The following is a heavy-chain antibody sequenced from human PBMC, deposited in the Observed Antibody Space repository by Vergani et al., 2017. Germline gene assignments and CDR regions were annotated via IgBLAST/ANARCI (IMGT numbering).Heavy chain of an antibody. CDR1: GYIFSNFW. D-gene: IGHD3/OR15-3a*01. V-gene: IGHV5-51*01. CDR2: VYPSGST. J-gene: IGHJ5*02. Sequence: EKQLVQSGSETKKPGESLKISCQAFGYIFSNFWIGWVRQRPGRGLEWMGRVYPSGSTNYNPSLNGRVTIFVDKSKNILSLRLNSVTAADTAVYYCARGETRTDWFDPWGQGTLVTVSS. CDR3: ARGETRTDWFDP.